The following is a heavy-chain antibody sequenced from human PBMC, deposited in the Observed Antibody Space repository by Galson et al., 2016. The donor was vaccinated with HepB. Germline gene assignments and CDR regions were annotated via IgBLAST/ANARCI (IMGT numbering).Heavy chain of an antibody. Sequence: SETLSLTCTVSGGSNSSKPYYWGWVRQSPGTGLEWIGSISQSGPTSYNPSLKSRVTMSVDTSKKQFSLQLSSVTAIDPAGYYCVRQIYIAVAGAWGQGALVSVSS. CDR2: ISQSGPT. V-gene: IGHV4-39*01. CDR1: GGSNSSKPYY. D-gene: IGHD6-19*01. J-gene: IGHJ5*02. CDR3: VRQIYIAVAGA.